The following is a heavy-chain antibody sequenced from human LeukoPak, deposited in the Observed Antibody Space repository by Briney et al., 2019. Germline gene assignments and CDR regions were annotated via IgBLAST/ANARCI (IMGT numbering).Heavy chain of an antibody. D-gene: IGHD2-15*01. CDR2: ISSSSSYI. Sequence: GGSLRLPCAASGFTFSTYAMNWVRQAPGKGLEWVSSISSSSSYIYYADSLKGRFTISRDSAKNSLFLQMNSLRAEDTAVYYCARTSSLTPTPSFDYWGQGTLVTVSS. CDR3: ARTSSLTPTPSFDY. J-gene: IGHJ4*02. CDR1: GFTFSTYA. V-gene: IGHV3-21*01.